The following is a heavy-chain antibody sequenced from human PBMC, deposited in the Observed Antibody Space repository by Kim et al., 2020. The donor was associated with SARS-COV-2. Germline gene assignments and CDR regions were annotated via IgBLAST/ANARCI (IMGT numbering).Heavy chain of an antibody. V-gene: IGHV3-48*02. D-gene: IGHD2-21*02. CDR1: GFTFSSFS. Sequence: GGSLRLSCAASGFTFSSFSMNWVRQAPGKGLEWVSYISSSASSMYYADSVKGRFTISRDNAKNSLFLQMNSLRDEDTAVYFCARDAPADADLVSYYYGMDVWGQGTTLTVSS. CDR3: ARDAPADADLVSYYYGMDV. J-gene: IGHJ6*02. CDR2: ISSSASSM.